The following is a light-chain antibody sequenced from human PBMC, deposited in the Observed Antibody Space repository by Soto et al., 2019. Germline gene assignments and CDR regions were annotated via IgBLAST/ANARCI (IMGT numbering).Light chain of an antibody. CDR2: TNN. CDR1: NSNIGTNT. J-gene: IGLJ1*01. CDR3: AAWDDSLGGYV. V-gene: IGLV1-44*01. Sequence: VLTQPPSASATPGQRVTISCSGSNSNIGTNTVNWYQQLPGTAPRLLIYTNNQRPSGVPQRFSGSKTGTSASLAIGGLQSEDGADYYCAAWDDSLGGYVFGTGTKVTVL.